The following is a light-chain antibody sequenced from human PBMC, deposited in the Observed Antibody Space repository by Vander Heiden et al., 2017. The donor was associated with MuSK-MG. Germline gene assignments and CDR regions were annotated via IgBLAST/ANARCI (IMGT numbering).Light chain of an antibody. J-gene: IGKJ2*01. V-gene: IGKV1D-12*01. Sequence: DTQMTQSPSSVSASVGDRVTITCRASQDINNLLAWYQQRPGKAPKLLIFDATSLQSGVPSRFSATASGTDFTLIITGLRPEDFATYYCQQANSFPRTFGQGTKLEI. CDR1: QDINNL. CDR3: QQANSFPRT. CDR2: DAT.